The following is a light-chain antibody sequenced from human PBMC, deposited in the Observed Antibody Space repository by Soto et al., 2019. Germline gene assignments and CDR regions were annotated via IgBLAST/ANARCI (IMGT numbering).Light chain of an antibody. CDR3: QQYYTYSWT. Sequence: DIQMTQSPSSLSASVGDRVTITCRTSQGIRNDLGWFQQKPGKAPKRLIYAASSLQSGVPSRFSGSGSGTEFTLTISSLQPDDFATYYCQQYYTYSWTFGQGTKVEIK. CDR2: AAS. V-gene: IGKV1-17*01. CDR1: QGIRND. J-gene: IGKJ1*01.